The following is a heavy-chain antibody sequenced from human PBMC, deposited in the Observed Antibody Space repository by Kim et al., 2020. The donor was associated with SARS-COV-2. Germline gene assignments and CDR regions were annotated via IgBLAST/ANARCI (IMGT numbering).Heavy chain of an antibody. CDR3: ARSSTSGNWFFDY. Sequence: SETLSLTCTVSGGSISNYYWSWIRQPPGKGLEWIGYIYYSGNTNYNPSLKRRVTISVDTSKNQCSLELSSVTAAATALYYCARSSTSGNWFFDYWGQGALVIVSS. CDR2: IYYSGNT. D-gene: IGHD2-2*01. CDR1: GGSISNYY. V-gene: IGHV4-59*13. J-gene: IGHJ4*02.